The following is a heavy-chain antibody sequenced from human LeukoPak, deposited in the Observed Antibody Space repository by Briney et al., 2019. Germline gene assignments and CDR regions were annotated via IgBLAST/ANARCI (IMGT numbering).Heavy chain of an antibody. CDR3: ARVGDHFHWYLDL. CDR2: LYSGSDT. J-gene: IGHJ2*01. V-gene: IGHV3-53*01. CDR1: GFTVSTNY. D-gene: IGHD3-10*01. Sequence: GGSLRLSCAASGFTVSTNYMNWVRQAPGKGLEWVSILYSGSDTYYADSVKGRFTISRDSSKNILSLQMNNLRAEDTAVYYCARVGDHFHWYLDLWGRGALVTVSS.